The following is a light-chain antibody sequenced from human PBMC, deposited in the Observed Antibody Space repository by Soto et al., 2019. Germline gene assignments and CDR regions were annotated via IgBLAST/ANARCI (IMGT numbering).Light chain of an antibody. Sequence: DIVMTQSPLSLPVTPGEPASISCRSSQSLLHSNGYNYLDWYLQKPGQSPQLLIYLGSNRASGVPYRFSGSGSGTDFTLKISRVEAEDVGVYYCLQALRTPITFGQGTRLEIK. CDR3: LQALRTPIT. CDR1: QSLLHSNGYNY. V-gene: IGKV2-28*01. J-gene: IGKJ5*01. CDR2: LGS.